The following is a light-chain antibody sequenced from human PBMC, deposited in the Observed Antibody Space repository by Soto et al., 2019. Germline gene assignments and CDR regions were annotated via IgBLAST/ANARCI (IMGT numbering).Light chain of an antibody. V-gene: IGKV1-5*01. CDR1: QSIRNW. CDR2: DAS. CDR3: QQYYRPFT. Sequence: DIQMTQSPSTLSASVGDRVTISCRTSQSIRNWLAWYQQKPGKAPNLLINDASSLESGVPSRFSGSGSGTEFNLTISVLQPDDFATYYCQQYYRPFTFGQGTKLEMK. J-gene: IGKJ2*01.